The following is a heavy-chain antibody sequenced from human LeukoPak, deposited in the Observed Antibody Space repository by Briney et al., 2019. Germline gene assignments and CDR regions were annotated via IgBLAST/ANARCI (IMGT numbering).Heavy chain of an antibody. Sequence: GGSLRLSCAASGFTFSSYSMNWVRQAPGKGLEWVSSISSSTSYIYYADSVKGRFTISRDNAKNSLYLQMNSLRAEDTAVYSCASAYYYDSSGYYALRYWGQGTLVTVSS. D-gene: IGHD3-22*01. V-gene: IGHV3-21*01. CDR3: ASAYYYDSSGYYALRY. CDR1: GFTFSSYS. CDR2: ISSSTSYI. J-gene: IGHJ4*02.